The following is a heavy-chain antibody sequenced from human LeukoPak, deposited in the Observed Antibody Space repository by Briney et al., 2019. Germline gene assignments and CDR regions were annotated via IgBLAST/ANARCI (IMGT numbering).Heavy chain of an antibody. V-gene: IGHV4-34*01. J-gene: IGHJ4*02. D-gene: IGHD3-9*01. CDR3: ARVWGILTGYSKYYFDY. CDR2: INHSGST. CDR1: GGSFSGYY. Sequence: SETLSLTCAVYGGSFSGYYWSWTRQPPGKGLEWIGEINHSGSTNYNPSLKSRVTISVDTSKNQFSLKLSSVTAADTAVYYCARVWGILTGYSKYYFDYWGQGTLVTVSS.